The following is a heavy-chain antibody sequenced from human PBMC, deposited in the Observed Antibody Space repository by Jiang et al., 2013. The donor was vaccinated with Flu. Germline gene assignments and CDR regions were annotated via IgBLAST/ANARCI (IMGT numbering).Heavy chain of an antibody. J-gene: IGHJ4*02. CDR1: GYTFTSYA. D-gene: IGHD1-26*01. CDR2: INAGNGNT. V-gene: IGHV1-3*01. CDR3: ARETGRGGDY. Sequence: SGAEVKKPGASVKVSCKASGYTFTSYAMHWVRQAPGQRLEWMGWINAGNGNTKYSETFQDRVTFSRDISTTTVYMEMTGLRREDTTVYYCARETGRGGDYWGQGTLVTVSS.